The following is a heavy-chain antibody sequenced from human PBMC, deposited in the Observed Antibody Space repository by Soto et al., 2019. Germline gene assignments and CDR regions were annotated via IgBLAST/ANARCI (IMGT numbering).Heavy chain of an antibody. Sequence: EVQLLESGGGLVQPGGSLRLSCAASGFTFSSYSMNWVRQAPGKGLEWVATVGGGGENTFYADAVKGRFTISRDDSQNTLCLQMNSLRAEDTAVYFCAKRDSGSGRSPPLINSWGQGTLVTVSS. CDR1: GFTFSSYS. D-gene: IGHD3-10*01. J-gene: IGHJ4*02. V-gene: IGHV3-23*01. CDR2: VGGGGENT. CDR3: AKRDSGSGRSPPLINS.